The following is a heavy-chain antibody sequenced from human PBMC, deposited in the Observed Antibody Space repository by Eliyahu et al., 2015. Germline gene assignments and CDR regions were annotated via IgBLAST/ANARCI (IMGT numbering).Heavy chain of an antibody. CDR2: IIPILGIA. Sequence: QVQLVQSGAEVKKPGSSVKVSCKASGGTFSXYAISWVXPAPGQGLEWMGRIIPILGIANYAQKFQGRVTITADKSTSTAYMELSSLRSEDTAVYYCASLQNDYGNQGRVYWGQGTLVTVSS. J-gene: IGHJ4*02. D-gene: IGHD4-11*01. CDR3: ASLQNDYGNQGRVY. CDR1: GGTFSXYA. V-gene: IGHV1-69*09.